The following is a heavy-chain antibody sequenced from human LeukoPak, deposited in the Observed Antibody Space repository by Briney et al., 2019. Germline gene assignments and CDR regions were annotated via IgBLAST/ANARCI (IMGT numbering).Heavy chain of an antibody. V-gene: IGHV6-1*01. CDR1: GDSVSSNSAA. Sequence: SQTLSLTSALSGDSVSSNSAAWPWIRQSPSRGLEWLGRTYYRSKWYNDYAESVKSRITISPDTSKNQFSLQLNSVTPDDTAVYYCAREGYSFDCWGQGTLVTVSS. J-gene: IGHJ4*02. CDR3: AREGYSFDC. CDR2: TYYRSKWYN. D-gene: IGHD5-18*01.